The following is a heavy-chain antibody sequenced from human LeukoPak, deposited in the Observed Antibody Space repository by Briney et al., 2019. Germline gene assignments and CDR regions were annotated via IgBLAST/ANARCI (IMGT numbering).Heavy chain of an antibody. CDR1: GFTYSSYA. J-gene: IGHJ1*01. D-gene: IGHD3-10*01. CDR2: ISGSGGST. Sequence: GGSLRLSCAPSGFTYSSYAMSWARQAPGKGLEWVSAISGSGGSTYYADSVKGRFTISRDNSKNTLYLQMNSLRAEDTAVYYCAWYYGSGSYYNRPGYFQHWGQGTLVTVSS. CDR3: AWYYGSGSYYNRPGYFQH. V-gene: IGHV3-23*01.